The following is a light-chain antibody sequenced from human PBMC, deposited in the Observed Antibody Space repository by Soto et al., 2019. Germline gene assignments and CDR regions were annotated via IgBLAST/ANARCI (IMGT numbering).Light chain of an antibody. Sequence: QSVLTQPPSVSGAPGQRVTISCTGSSSNIGAGYGVHWYQQLPGTAPKLLIYGNGNRPSGVPDRFSGSTSGTSASLAITGPQAEDEADYYCSSYTSGSTLYVFGTGTKVTAL. CDR1: SSNIGAGYG. V-gene: IGLV1-40*01. J-gene: IGLJ1*01. CDR3: SSYTSGSTLYV. CDR2: GNG.